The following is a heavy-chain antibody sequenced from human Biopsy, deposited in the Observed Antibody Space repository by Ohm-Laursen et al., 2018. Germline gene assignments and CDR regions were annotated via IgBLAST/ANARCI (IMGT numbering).Heavy chain of an antibody. CDR1: GASMTGYF. CDR2: IYTIGDT. V-gene: IGHV4-4*07. D-gene: IGHD3-16*01. CDR3: AREDEGLLRVLDL. J-gene: IGHJ3*01. Sequence: TLSLTCPVSGASMTGYFWTWVRQPAGKGLEWIGHIYTIGDTTYNPSLESRVTMSLDTSKNQFSLKMTSLTAADTAVYFCAREDEGLLRVLDLWGQGTMVTVSS.